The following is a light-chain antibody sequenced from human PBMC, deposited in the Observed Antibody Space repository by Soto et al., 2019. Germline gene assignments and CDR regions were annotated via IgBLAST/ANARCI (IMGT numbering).Light chain of an antibody. J-gene: IGKJ4*01. CDR2: GAS. CDR1: QSVGRNF. CDR3: HQYAASPLT. Sequence: EIVLTQSPGTLSLSPGESTTLSCRASQSVGRNFLAWYQQKPGRAPRLLIHGASYRATGVPDRFGGSGSETDFTLTISRLEPEDFAVYYCHQYAASPLTFGGGTKVEIK. V-gene: IGKV3-20*01.